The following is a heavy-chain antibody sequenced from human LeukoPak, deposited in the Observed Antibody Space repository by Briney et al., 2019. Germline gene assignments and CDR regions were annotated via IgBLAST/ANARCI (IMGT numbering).Heavy chain of an antibody. D-gene: IGHD6-13*01. CDR1: GFTFSSYW. CDR3: ARELGSSWYEKGEAFDI. CDR2: IKQDGSEK. Sequence: PGGSLRLSCAASGFTFSSYWMSWVRQAPGKGLEWVANIKQDGSEKYYVDSVKGRFTISRDNAKNSLYLQMNSLRAEDTAVYYCARELGSSWYEKGEAFDIWGQGTMVTVSS. J-gene: IGHJ3*02. V-gene: IGHV3-7*03.